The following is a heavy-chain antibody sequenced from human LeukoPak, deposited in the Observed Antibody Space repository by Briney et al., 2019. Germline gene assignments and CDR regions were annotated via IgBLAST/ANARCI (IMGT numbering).Heavy chain of an antibody. CDR2: ISSNGGST. D-gene: IGHD1-26*01. J-gene: IGHJ4*02. CDR1: GFTFSSYA. Sequence: GGTLRLSCAASGFTFSSYAMHWVRQAPGKGLEYVSAISSNGGSTYYANSMKRRFYIYRDNSKSTLYLQMRSLRPDDMAVYYCARARHSGSYYVDYWGQGTLVTVSS. CDR3: ARARHSGSYYVDY. V-gene: IGHV3-64*01.